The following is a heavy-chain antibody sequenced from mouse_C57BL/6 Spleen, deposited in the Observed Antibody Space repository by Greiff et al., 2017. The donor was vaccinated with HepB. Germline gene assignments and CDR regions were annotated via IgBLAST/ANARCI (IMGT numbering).Heavy chain of an antibody. CDR3: ARVPFYGSSRWYFDV. D-gene: IGHD1-1*01. CDR1: GFTFSDYY. Sequence: EVMLVESEGGLVQPGSSMKLSCTASGFTFSDYYMAWVRQVPEKGLEWVANINYDGSSTYYRDSLKSRFIISRDNAKNILNLQMSSLKSEDTATYYCARVPFYGSSRWYFDVWGTGTTVTVSS. J-gene: IGHJ1*03. CDR2: INYDGSST. V-gene: IGHV5-16*01.